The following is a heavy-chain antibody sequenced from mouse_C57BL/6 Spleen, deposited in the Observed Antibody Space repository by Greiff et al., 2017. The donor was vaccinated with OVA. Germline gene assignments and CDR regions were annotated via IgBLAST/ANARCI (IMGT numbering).Heavy chain of an antibody. Sequence: EVKLMESGGGLVQPGGSLKLSCAASGFTFSDYYMYWVRQTPEKRLEWVAYISNGGGSTYYPDTVKGRFTISRDNAKNTLYLQMSRLKSEDTAMYYCARREDLDYWGQGTSVTVAS. CDR3: ARREDLDY. CDR1: GFTFSDYY. CDR2: ISNGGGST. J-gene: IGHJ4*01. V-gene: IGHV5-12*01.